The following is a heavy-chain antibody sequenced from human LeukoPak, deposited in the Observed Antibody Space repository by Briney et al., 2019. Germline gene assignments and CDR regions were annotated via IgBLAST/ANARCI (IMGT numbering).Heavy chain of an antibody. V-gene: IGHV4-59*08. CDR3: ARAYSSGWYPAGFDY. CDR1: GGSISSYY. Sequence: SETLSLTCTVSGGSISSYYWSWIRQPPGKGLEWIGYIYYSGSTNYNPSLKSRVTISVDTSKNQFSLELSSVTAADTAVYYCARAYSSGWYPAGFDYWGQGTLVTVSS. CDR2: IYYSGST. J-gene: IGHJ4*02. D-gene: IGHD6-19*01.